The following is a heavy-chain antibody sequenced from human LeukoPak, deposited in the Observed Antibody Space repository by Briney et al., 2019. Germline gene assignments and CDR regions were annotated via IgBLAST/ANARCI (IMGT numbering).Heavy chain of an antibody. CDR2: ITGNGATT. V-gene: IGHV3-23*01. J-gene: IGHJ4*02. Sequence: GGSLRLSCAASGFTFSSNAMSWVRRAPGKGLECISAITGNGATTYYADSVKGRFTISRDNSRNTLYLQMSSLRAEDTAVYYCAKAFGTNGYYQLPIDFWGPGTLVTVSS. CDR3: AKAFGTNGYYQLPIDF. D-gene: IGHD3-22*01. CDR1: GFTFSSNA.